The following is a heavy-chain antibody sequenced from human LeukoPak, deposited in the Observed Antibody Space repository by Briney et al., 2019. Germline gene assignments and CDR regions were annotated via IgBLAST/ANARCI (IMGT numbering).Heavy chain of an antibody. CDR3: AGESYDSSGYPPLTGY. J-gene: IGHJ4*02. CDR1: GFTFSSYA. V-gene: IGHV3-30-3*01. Sequence: GRSLRLSCAASGFTFSSYAMHWVRQAPGKGLEWVAVISYDGSNKYYADSVKGRFTISRDNSKNTLYLQMNSLRAEDTAVYYCAGESYDSSGYPPLTGYWGQGTPVTVSS. D-gene: IGHD3-22*01. CDR2: ISYDGSNK.